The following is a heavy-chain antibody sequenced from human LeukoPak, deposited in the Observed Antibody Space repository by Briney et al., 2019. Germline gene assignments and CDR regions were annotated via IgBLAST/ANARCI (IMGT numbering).Heavy chain of an antibody. Sequence: GGSLRLSCAASGFTFSMYSMHWVRQAPGKGLEWVSAINSDGSSTYYADSVRGRFTISRDNSKNTLYLQMGSLITEDMAVYYCARVLAGYDYWGQGTLVTVSS. CDR2: INSDGSST. CDR1: GFTFSMYS. CDR3: ARVLAGYDY. V-gene: IGHV3-64*02. J-gene: IGHJ4*02. D-gene: IGHD2-15*01.